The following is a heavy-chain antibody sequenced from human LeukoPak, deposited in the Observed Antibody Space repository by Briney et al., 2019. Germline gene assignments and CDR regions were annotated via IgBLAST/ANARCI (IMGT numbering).Heavy chain of an antibody. CDR1: GFTFSSYA. J-gene: IGHJ4*02. D-gene: IGHD1-20*01. Sequence: PGGSLRLSCAASGFTFSSYAMSWVRQAPGKGLEWVSAISGSGGSTYYADSVKGRFTISRDNSKNTLYLQMNSLRAEDTAVYYCAKGGVNWKTEAVDYWGQGTLVTVSS. V-gene: IGHV3-23*01. CDR2: ISGSGGST. CDR3: AKGGVNWKTEAVDY.